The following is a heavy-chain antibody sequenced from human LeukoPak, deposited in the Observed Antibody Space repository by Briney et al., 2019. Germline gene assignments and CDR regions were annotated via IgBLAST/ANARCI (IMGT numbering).Heavy chain of an antibody. J-gene: IGHJ4*02. D-gene: IGHD6-19*01. CDR1: GYTFTSYA. CDR2: INTNTGNP. CDR3: ARGFLAVAAKAPRYDY. Sequence: ASVKVSCKASGYTFTSYAMNWVRQAPGQGLEWMGWINTNTGNPTYAQGFTGRFVFSLDTSVSTAYLQISSLKAEDTAVYYCARGFLAVAAKAPRYDYWGQGTLVTVSS. V-gene: IGHV7-4-1*02.